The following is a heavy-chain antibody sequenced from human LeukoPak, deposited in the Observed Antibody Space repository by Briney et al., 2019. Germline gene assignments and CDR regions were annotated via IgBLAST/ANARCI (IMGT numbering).Heavy chain of an antibody. CDR2: IYHSGST. CDR3: ARDPLWVAARHDKTRTHRLRELKFDP. D-gene: IGHD6-6*01. CDR1: GGSISSGGYY. J-gene: IGHJ5*02. V-gene: IGHV4-30-2*01. Sequence: SETLSLTCTVSGGSISSGGYYWSWIRQPPGKGLEWIGYIYHSGSTYYNPSLKSRVTISVDRSKNQFSLKLSSVTAADTAVYYCARDPLWVAARHDKTRTHRLRELKFDPWGQGTLVTVSS.